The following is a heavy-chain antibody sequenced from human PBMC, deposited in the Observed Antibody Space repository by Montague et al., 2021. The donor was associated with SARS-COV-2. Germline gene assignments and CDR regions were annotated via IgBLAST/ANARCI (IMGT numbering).Heavy chain of an antibody. CDR3: ARGASELPS. CDR1: GGSMSGYH. J-gene: IGHJ5*02. D-gene: IGHD3-10*01. Sequence: SETLSLTCTVSGGSMSGYHWSWTRQPPGKGLEWIGYIYYSGGTNYNPSLKSRVTISVDTSKNQFSLKLNSVTAADTAVYYYARGASELPSWGQGALVTVSS. CDR2: IYYSGGT. V-gene: IGHV4-59*01.